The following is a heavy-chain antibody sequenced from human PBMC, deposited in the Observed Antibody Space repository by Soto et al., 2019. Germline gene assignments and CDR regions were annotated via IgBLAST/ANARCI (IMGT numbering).Heavy chain of an antibody. J-gene: IGHJ4*02. V-gene: IGHV3-30-3*01. Sequence: QVQLVESGGGVVQPGRSLRLSCAASGFTFSSYAMHWVRQAPGKGLEWVAVISYDGSNKYYADSVKGRFTISRDNSKNTLYMKMNSLSAEDTAVYYFARDVLLGYFDYWGQGTLVPVSS. CDR3: ARDVLLGYFDY. CDR1: GFTFSSYA. CDR2: ISYDGSNK. D-gene: IGHD2-15*01.